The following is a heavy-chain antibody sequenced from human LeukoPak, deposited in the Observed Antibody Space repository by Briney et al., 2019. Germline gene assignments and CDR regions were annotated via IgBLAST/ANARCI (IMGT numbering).Heavy chain of an antibody. D-gene: IGHD2-15*01. V-gene: IGHV4-34*01. Sequence: PSETLSLTCAVYGGSFSGYYWSWIRQPPGKGLEWIGEINHSGSTNYNPSLKSRVTISVDTSKNQFSLKLSSVTAADTAVYYCARGSTKVVVVAAMAPRMRWFDPWGQGTLVTVSS. CDR3: ARGSTKVVVVAAMAPRMRWFDP. J-gene: IGHJ5*02. CDR1: GGSFSGYY. CDR2: INHSGST.